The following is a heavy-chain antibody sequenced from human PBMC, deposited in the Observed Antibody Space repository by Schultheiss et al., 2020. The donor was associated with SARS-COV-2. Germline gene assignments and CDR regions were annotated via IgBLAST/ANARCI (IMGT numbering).Heavy chain of an antibody. CDR1: GFTVSSNY. Sequence: GGSLRLSCAASGFTVSSNYMSWVRQAPGKGLEWVSAISGSGGSTYYADSVKGRFTISRDNAKNSLYLQMNSLRAEDTAVYYCAREGDGYNAGAAFDIWGQGTMVTVSS. V-gene: IGHV3-23*01. CDR2: ISGSGGST. CDR3: AREGDGYNAGAAFDI. D-gene: IGHD5-24*01. J-gene: IGHJ3*02.